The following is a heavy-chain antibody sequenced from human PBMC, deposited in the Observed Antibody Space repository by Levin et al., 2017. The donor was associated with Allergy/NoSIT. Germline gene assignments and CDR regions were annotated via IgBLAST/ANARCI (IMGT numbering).Heavy chain of an antibody. CDR2: IYPGDSDT. CDR3: ARRYWYNSMYYFDY. D-gene: IGHD3-22*01. J-gene: IGHJ4*02. V-gene: IGHV5-51*01. Sequence: GGSLRLSCKGSGYSFTTYGIGWVRQMPGKGLEWMGIIYPGDSDTRYSPSFQGHVTISADKSISTAYLQWSSLKASDTAMYYCARRYWYNSMYYFDYWGQGTLVTVSS. CDR1: GYSFTTYG.